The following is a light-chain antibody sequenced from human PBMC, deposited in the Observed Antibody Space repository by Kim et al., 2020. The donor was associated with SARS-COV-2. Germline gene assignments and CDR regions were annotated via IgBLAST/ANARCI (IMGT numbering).Light chain of an antibody. CDR1: KLGEKY. V-gene: IGLV3-1*01. CDR3: QAWDSNVV. CDR2: QDN. Sequence: SYELTQPPSVSVSPGQTASITCAGDKLGEKYACWYQQKPGQSPVLVIYQDNKRPSGIPERFSGSNSGNTATLTISGTQAMDEADYYCQAWDSNVVFGGGTQLTVL. J-gene: IGLJ2*01.